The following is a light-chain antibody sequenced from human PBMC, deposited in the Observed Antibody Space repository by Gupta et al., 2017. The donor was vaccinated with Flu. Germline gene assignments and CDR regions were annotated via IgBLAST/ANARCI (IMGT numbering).Light chain of an antibody. CDR3: QQSDSTPHT. J-gene: IGKJ2*01. V-gene: IGKV1-39*01. CDR2: EAS. Sequence: PTSLSASVVDRVPTTCRARHNINSYLAWYQQKPGHAPKLLIYEASSMESGVPSRFSGSGSGTDFTLTISRLQPEDFATYYCQQSDSTPHTFGQGTXVEIK. CDR1: HNINSY.